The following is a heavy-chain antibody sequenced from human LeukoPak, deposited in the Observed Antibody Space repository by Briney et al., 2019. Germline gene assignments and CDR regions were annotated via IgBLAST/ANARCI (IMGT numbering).Heavy chain of an antibody. Sequence: SETLSLTCTVSGGSISSYYWSWIRQPPGKGLEWIGYIYYSGSTNYNSSLKSRVTISVDTSKNQFSLKLSSVTAADTAVYYCARGYSGYDSNFDYWGQGTLVTVSS. CDR3: ARGYSGYDSNFDY. D-gene: IGHD5-12*01. V-gene: IGHV4-59*01. CDR2: IYYSGST. J-gene: IGHJ4*02. CDR1: GGSISSYY.